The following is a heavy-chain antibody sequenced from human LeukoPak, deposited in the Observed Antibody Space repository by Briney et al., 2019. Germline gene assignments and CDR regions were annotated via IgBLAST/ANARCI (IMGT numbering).Heavy chain of an antibody. CDR3: AKGGGGGNSGYLDY. Sequence: PGRSLTLSCTASGFSFSDYGLRWVRQAPGKGLEWVAIIWFDGVNKYYEESVKGRFTISRDISKSTLYLQMNSLRAEDTAVYYCAKGGGGGNSGYLDYWGQGTMVTVSS. V-gene: IGHV3-33*06. CDR1: GFSFSDYG. CDR2: IWFDGVNK. J-gene: IGHJ4*02. D-gene: IGHD4-23*01.